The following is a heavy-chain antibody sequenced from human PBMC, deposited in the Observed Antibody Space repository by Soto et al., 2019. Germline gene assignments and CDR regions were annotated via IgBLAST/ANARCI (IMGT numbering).Heavy chain of an antibody. CDR1: GGSISSSS. D-gene: IGHD2-2*01. CDR3: ARARFCTSTSCYHYFDF. CDR2: IYNNGRT. Sequence: TETLSLTCTVSGGSISSSSWSWIRQPPGRGLEWIGYIYNNGRTDYNPSLKSRVTISVDTSKNHFSLKLSSVTPADTAVYYCARARFCTSTSCYHYFDFWGQGTLVTVSS. V-gene: IGHV4-59*13. J-gene: IGHJ4*02.